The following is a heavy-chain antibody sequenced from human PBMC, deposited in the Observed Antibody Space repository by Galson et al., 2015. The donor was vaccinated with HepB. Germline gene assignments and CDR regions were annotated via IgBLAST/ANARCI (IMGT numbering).Heavy chain of an antibody. CDR2: ISYDGSNK. Sequence: SLRLSCAASGFTFSSYGMHWVRQAPGKGLEWVAVISYDGSNKYYADSVKGRFTISRDNSKNTLYLQMNSLRAEDTAVYYCAKAGLLWFRDDYMDVWGKGTTVTVSS. V-gene: IGHV3-30*18. CDR3: AKAGLLWFRDDYMDV. J-gene: IGHJ6*03. CDR1: GFTFSSYG. D-gene: IGHD3-10*01.